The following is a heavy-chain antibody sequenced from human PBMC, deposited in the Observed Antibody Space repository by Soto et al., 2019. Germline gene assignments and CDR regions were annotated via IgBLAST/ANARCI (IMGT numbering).Heavy chain of an antibody. D-gene: IGHD2-15*01. J-gene: IGHJ3*02. V-gene: IGHV5-51*01. CDR2: IYPGDSDT. CDR1: GYSFTSYW. Sequence: GESQKISCQGSGYSFTSYWIGWVRQMPGKGLEWMGIIYPGDSDTRYSPSFQGQVTISADKSISTAYLQWSSLKASDTAMYYCARQEIGYCSGGSCYSDGAFDIWGQGTMVTVSS. CDR3: ARQEIGYCSGGSCYSDGAFDI.